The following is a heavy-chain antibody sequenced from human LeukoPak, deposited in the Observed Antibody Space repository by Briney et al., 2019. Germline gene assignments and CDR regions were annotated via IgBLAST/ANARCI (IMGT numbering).Heavy chain of an antibody. D-gene: IGHD3-3*01. V-gene: IGHV1-69*05. J-gene: IGHJ4*02. CDR1: GGTFSSYA. Sequence: ASVKVSCKASGGTFSSYAISWVRQAPGQGLEWMGGIIPIFGTANYAQKLQGRVTMTTDTSTSTAYMELRSLRSDDTAVYYCARAYDFWSGYYNFDYWGQGTLVTVSS. CDR2: IIPIFGTA. CDR3: ARAYDFWSGYYNFDY.